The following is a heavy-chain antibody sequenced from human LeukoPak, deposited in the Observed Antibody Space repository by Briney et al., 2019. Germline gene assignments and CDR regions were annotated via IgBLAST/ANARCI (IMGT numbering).Heavy chain of an antibody. Sequence: GASVKVSCKASGYTFTSYNINWVRQATGQGLEWMGWINPNSGGTNYAQKFQGRVTMTRDTSISTAYMELSRLRSDDTAVYYCASRSAAGTPFFDYWGQGTLVTVSS. V-gene: IGHV1-2*02. CDR3: ASRSAAGTPFFDY. D-gene: IGHD6-13*01. CDR2: INPNSGGT. CDR1: GYTFTSYN. J-gene: IGHJ4*02.